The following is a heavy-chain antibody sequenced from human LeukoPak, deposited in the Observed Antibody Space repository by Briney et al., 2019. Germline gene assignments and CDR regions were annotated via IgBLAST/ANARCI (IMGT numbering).Heavy chain of an antibody. CDR3: ARDNGAIRAYYYHGMDV. D-gene: IGHD2-8*01. Sequence: NPSETLSLTCAVSGGSISSRNWWSWVRQPPGKGLEWIGEIYQSGSINYNPSLKSRVTISVDKSKNQLSLRLTSVTAADTAVYYCARDNGAIRAYYYHGMDVWGQGTTVTVSS. V-gene: IGHV4-4*02. CDR1: GGSISSRNW. CDR2: IYQSGSI. J-gene: IGHJ6*02.